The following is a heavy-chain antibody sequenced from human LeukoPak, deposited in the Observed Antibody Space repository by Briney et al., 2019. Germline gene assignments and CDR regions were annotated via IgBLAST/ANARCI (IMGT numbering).Heavy chain of an antibody. V-gene: IGHV1-18*04. CDR2: ISAYNGDT. CDR3: ATPHPLPIVGATPGYYYYGMDV. Sequence: ASVTVSCKAPGYPFTSFGITWVRRAPGQGLEWMGWISAYNGDTRYAQKFQGRVTMTEDTSTDTAYMELSSLRSEDTAVYYCATPHPLPIVGATPGYYYYGMDVWGQGTTVTVSS. CDR1: GYPFTSFG. D-gene: IGHD1-26*01. J-gene: IGHJ6*02.